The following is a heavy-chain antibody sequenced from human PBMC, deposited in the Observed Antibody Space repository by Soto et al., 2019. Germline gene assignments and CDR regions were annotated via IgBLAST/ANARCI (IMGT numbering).Heavy chain of an antibody. Sequence: EASVKVSCKASGYTFTSYGISWVRQAPGQGLEWMGWISAYNGNTNYAQKLQGRVTMTTDTSTSTAYMELRSLRSDDTAVYYCARTRDFGDQDYYDSSGYPYYFDYWGQGTLVTVSS. CDR2: ISAYNGNT. CDR3: ARTRDFGDQDYYDSSGYPYYFDY. D-gene: IGHD3-22*01. V-gene: IGHV1-18*04. J-gene: IGHJ4*02. CDR1: GYTFTSYG.